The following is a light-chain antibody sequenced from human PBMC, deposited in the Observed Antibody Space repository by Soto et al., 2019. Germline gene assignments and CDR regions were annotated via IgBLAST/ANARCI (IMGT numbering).Light chain of an antibody. CDR1: QSVGSNY. V-gene: IGKV3-20*01. CDR3: QQYTSSPFT. J-gene: IGKJ3*01. Sequence: EIVLTQSPGTLSLSPGDRATLSCRASQSVGSNYLAWYQQKPGQAPRLLIYDASSRATGIPDRFSGSGSGTDFTLTISRLEPEYFAVYYCQQYTSSPFTFGPGTKVDIK. CDR2: DAS.